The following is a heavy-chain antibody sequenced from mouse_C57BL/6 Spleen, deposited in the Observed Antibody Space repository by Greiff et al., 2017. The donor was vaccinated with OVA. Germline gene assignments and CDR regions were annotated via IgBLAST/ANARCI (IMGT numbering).Heavy chain of an antibody. D-gene: IGHD1-1*01. CDR3: ARSYYGGNYFDY. V-gene: IGHV1-54*01. CDR1: GYAFTNYL. J-gene: IGHJ2*01. Sequence: QVQLQQSGAELVRPGTSVKVSCKASGYAFTNYLIEWVKQRPGQGLEWIGVINPGSGGTNYNEKFKGKATLTADKSSSTAYMQLSSLTSEDSAVYFCARSYYGGNYFDYWGQGTTLTVSS. CDR2: INPGSGGT.